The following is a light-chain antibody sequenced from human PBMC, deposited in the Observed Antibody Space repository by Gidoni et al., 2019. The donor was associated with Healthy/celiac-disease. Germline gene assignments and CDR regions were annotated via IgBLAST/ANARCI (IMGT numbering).Light chain of an antibody. J-gene: IGLJ2*01. CDR2: LNSDGSH. CDR3: QTWGTGIHVV. CDR1: SGHSSYA. V-gene: IGLV4-69*01. Sequence: QLVLTQSPSASASLGASVKLTCTLSSGHSSYAIALHQQQPEKGPRYLMKLNSDGSHSKGDGIPDRFSGSSSGAERYLTISSLQSEDEADYYCQTWGTGIHVVFGGGTKLTVL.